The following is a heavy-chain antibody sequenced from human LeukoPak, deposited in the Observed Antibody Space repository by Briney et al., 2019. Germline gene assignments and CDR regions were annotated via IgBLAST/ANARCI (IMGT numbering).Heavy chain of an antibody. D-gene: IGHD2-15*01. CDR1: GYTFTGYY. CDR2: INPNSGGT. Sequence: ASVKVSCKASGYTFTGYYMHWVRQAPGQGLEWMGRINPNSGGTNYAQKFQGRVTMTRDTSIGTAYMELSRLRSDDTAVYYCARTRASLRSYYYYMDVWGKGTTVTVSS. J-gene: IGHJ6*03. CDR3: ARTRASLRSYYYYMDV. V-gene: IGHV1-2*06.